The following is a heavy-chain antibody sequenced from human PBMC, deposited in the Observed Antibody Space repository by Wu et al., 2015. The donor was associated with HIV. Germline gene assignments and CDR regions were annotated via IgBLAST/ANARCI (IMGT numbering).Heavy chain of an antibody. CDR2: IIPIFDTA. V-gene: IGHV1-69*13. J-gene: IGHJ6*02. D-gene: IGHD3-9*01. CDR3: AAGRVLEGLQYFDWESHPYYYYYGMDV. Sequence: QVQLVQSGAEVKKPGSAVKVSCKASGGTFSSYAIIWVRQAPGQGLEWMGRIIPIFDTANYAQKFQGRVTITADESTSTAYMELSSLRSEDTAVYYCAAGRVLEGLQYFDWESHPYYYYYGMDVWGQGTTVTVSS. CDR1: GGTFSSYA.